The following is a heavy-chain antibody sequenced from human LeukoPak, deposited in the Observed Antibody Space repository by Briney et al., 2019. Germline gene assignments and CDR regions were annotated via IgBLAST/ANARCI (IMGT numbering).Heavy chain of an antibody. D-gene: IGHD6-19*01. Sequence: GGSLRLSCAASGFTFSIYMMSWVRQAPGKGLEWVSSISTSSDRIYYADSVKGRFTISRDNAKNSLYLQMNGLRAEDTAVYYCARRGIAVVWGYFDYWGQGTLVTVSS. CDR2: ISTSSDRI. CDR3: ARRGIAVVWGYFDY. J-gene: IGHJ4*02. V-gene: IGHV3-21*04. CDR1: GFTFSIYM.